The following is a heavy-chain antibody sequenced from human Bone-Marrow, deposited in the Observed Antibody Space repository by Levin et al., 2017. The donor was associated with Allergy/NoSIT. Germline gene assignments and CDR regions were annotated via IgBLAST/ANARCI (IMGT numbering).Heavy chain of an antibody. CDR2: ISYNGST. D-gene: IGHD3-10*01. Sequence: ISYNGSTYFNPSLKSRVSISVDTSKNQFSLKLSSVTAADTAHYYCARVLAGFDGSAMAYDYWGRGSLVTVSS. CDR3: ARVLAGFDGSAMAYDY. V-gene: IGHV4-31*02. J-gene: IGHJ4*02.